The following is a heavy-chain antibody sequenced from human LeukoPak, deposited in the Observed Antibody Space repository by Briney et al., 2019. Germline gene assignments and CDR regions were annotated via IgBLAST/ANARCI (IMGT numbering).Heavy chain of an antibody. CDR3: AKESGALGAPLYDY. CDR1: GFIFRNYT. CDR2: ISDNGGGT. V-gene: IGHV3-23*01. J-gene: IGHJ4*02. Sequence: GGSLRLSCVASGFIFRNYTMSWVRQAPGEGLEWVSGISDNGGGTYYADSLKGRFTISRDNSKNMLYLQMDSLRAEDTAVYYCAKESGALGAPLYDYWGRGILVTASS. D-gene: IGHD4/OR15-4a*01.